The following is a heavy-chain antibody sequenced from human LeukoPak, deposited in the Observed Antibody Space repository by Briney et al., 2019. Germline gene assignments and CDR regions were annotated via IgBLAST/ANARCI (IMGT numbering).Heavy chain of an antibody. Sequence: PGGSLRLSCAASGFAVTTNYMTWVRQAPGKGPEWVSGIHGDGTTYYADSVKGRFTISRDRSKNTLYLQMNSLRAEDTAVYYCATTGGYWTGTYDRWGQGTLVTVSS. D-gene: IGHD1-1*01. CDR3: ATTGGYWTGTYDR. V-gene: IGHV3-53*01. CDR1: GFAVTTNY. J-gene: IGHJ5*02. CDR2: IHGDGTT.